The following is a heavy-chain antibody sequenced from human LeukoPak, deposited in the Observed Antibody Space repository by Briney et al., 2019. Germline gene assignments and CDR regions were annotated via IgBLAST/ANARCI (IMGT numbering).Heavy chain of an antibody. V-gene: IGHV3-66*01. D-gene: IGHD5-24*01. CDR1: GFNITSNY. J-gene: IGHJ4*02. CDR3: AREGMGYFDS. Sequence: GGSLRLSCAASGFNITSNYMNWVRQAPGKGLEWVAVIYSGGFTYYRDSVKGRFTIYRDNSKNTVYLQMNSLRVEDTAVYYCAREGMGYFDSWGQGTLVTVSS. CDR2: IYSGGFT.